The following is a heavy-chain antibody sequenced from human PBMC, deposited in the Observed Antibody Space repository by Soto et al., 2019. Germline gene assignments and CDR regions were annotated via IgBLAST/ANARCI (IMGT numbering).Heavy chain of an antibody. J-gene: IGHJ4*02. D-gene: IGHD2-2*01. V-gene: IGHV1-2*02. CDR3: ARGSRVNNHQDY. CDR1: GFTFSGYY. CDR2: INPNSGGT. Sequence: APEKVSLNASGFTFSGYYMHSLRQALGQGLEWMGWINPNSGGTNYAQMFQGRVTMTRDTSLSTAFIELSRLRSDDTAVYYCARGSRVNNHQDYWGRGTLVTVSS.